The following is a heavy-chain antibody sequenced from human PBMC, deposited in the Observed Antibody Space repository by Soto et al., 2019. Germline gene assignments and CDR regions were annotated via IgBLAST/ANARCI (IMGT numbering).Heavy chain of an antibody. Sequence: PSETLSLTCAVYGGSFSGYYWSWIRQPPGKGLEWIGEINHSGSTNYNPSLKSRVTISVDTSKNQFSLKLSSVTAADTAVYYCARVPRRRRTQIAAHYFDYWGQGTLVTVSS. CDR3: ARVPRRRRTQIAAHYFDY. CDR2: INHSGST. D-gene: IGHD6-6*01. CDR1: GGSFSGYY. J-gene: IGHJ4*02. V-gene: IGHV4-34*01.